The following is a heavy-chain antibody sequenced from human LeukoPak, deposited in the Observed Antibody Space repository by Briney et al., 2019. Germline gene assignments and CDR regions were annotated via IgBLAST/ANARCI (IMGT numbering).Heavy chain of an antibody. V-gene: IGHV3-21*06. CDR1: GFTFSDYS. D-gene: IGHD4-17*01. Sequence: GGSLRPSCAASGFTFSDYSMNWVRQAPGKGLEWVSSISSRSTYRYYADSVKGRFTISRDNAKNSLCLQMNSLRAEDTAVYYCARDMTTATTCYLQHWGRGTLVTVSS. J-gene: IGHJ1*01. CDR2: ISSRSTYR. CDR3: ARDMTTATTCYLQH.